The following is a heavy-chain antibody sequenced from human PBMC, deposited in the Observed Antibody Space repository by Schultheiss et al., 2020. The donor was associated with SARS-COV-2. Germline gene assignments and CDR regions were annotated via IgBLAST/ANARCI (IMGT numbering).Heavy chain of an antibody. D-gene: IGHD6-13*01. V-gene: IGHV1-2*02. CDR1: GYTFTSYY. CDR3: ARQIAAAGRYYYYYYMDV. J-gene: IGHJ6*03. Sequence: ASVKVSCKASGYTFTSYYMHWVRQAPGQGLEWMGWINPNSGGTNYAQKFQGRVTMTRDTSISTAYMELSRLRSDDTAVYYCARQIAAAGRYYYYYYMDVWGKGTTVTVSS. CDR2: INPNSGGT.